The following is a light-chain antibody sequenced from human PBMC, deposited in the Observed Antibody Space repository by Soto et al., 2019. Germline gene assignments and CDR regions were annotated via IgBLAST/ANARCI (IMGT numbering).Light chain of an antibody. Sequence: EIEMTQSPATLSVSPGERATLSCRASQSVNTNLAWYQQKPGQAPRLLIYGASTRAPGIPARFSGSGSGTEFTLTVSSRQSEDFAVYYCQQYHHWPPWLTFGGGTKVEVK. J-gene: IGKJ4*01. CDR2: GAS. V-gene: IGKV3-15*01. CDR1: QSVNTN. CDR3: QQYHHWPPWLT.